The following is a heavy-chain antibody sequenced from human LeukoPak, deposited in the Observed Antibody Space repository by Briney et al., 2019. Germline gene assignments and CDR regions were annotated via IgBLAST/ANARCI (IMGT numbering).Heavy chain of an antibody. CDR1: GFTFSSYS. J-gene: IGHJ4*02. CDR3: ARAYTAMGAFDY. Sequence: KPGGSLRLSCAASGFTFSSYSMNWVRQAPGKGLEWVSSISSSSSYIYYADSVKGRFTISRDNAKNSLYLQMNSLRAEDTAVYYCARAYTAMGAFDYWGQGTLVTVSS. D-gene: IGHD5-18*01. CDR2: ISSSSSYI. V-gene: IGHV3-21*01.